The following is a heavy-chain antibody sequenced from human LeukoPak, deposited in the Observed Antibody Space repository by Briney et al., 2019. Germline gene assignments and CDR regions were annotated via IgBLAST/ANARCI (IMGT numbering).Heavy chain of an antibody. V-gene: IGHV1-8*01. CDR2: MSPNSGDT. J-gene: IGHJ4*02. CDR3: AGGPPNWGYDY. Sequence: ASVKVSCKASGYTSTSYDFNWVRQATGQRPEWMGWMSPNSGDTGYAQKFQDRVTMTRNTSISTAYMELSSLRSDDTAVYYCAGGPPNWGYDYWGPGTLVTVSS. CDR1: GYTSTSYD. D-gene: IGHD7-27*01.